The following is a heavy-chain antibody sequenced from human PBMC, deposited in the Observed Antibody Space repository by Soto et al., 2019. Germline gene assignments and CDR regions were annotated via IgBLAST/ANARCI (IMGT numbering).Heavy chain of an antibody. Sequence: GSLRLSCAASGFTFSSYSMNWVRQAPGKGLEWVSSISSSSSYIYYADSVKGRFTISRDNAKNSLYLQMNGLRAEDTAVYYCASAAAGQTLDYWGQGTLVTVAS. V-gene: IGHV3-21*01. D-gene: IGHD6-13*01. CDR3: ASAAAGQTLDY. CDR1: GFTFSSYS. CDR2: ISSSSSYI. J-gene: IGHJ4*02.